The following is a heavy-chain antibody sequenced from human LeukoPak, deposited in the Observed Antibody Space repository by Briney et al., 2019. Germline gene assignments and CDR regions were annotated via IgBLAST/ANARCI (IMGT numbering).Heavy chain of an antibody. CDR2: SNHAGTT. D-gene: IGHD3-22*01. V-gene: IGHV4-34*01. Sequence: SETLSLTCAVSGGSFSDYYWTSIRQTPVKGLEGVGESNHAGTTNYNPSLVSRVTISGEPSKKQFSLRLISVTAADTAVYYCARGERDHNDRSGYYDRGPFSWGQGTLVTVSS. CDR1: GGSFSDYY. J-gene: IGHJ5*02. CDR3: ARGERDHNDRSGYYDRGPFS.